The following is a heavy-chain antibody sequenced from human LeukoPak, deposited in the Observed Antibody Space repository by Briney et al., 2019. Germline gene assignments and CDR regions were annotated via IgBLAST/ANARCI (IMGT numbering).Heavy chain of an antibody. V-gene: IGHV4-61*02. CDR2: IYTSGST. J-gene: IGHJ4*02. Sequence: SETLSLTCSVSGGSISSGSYYWSWIRQPAGKGLEWIGRIYTSGSTNYNPSLKSRVTISGDTSKNQFSLKLSSVTAADTAVYYCARDSKYSYGLYYFDYWGQGTLVTVSS. D-gene: IGHD5-18*01. CDR1: GGSISSGSYY. CDR3: ARDSKYSYGLYYFDY.